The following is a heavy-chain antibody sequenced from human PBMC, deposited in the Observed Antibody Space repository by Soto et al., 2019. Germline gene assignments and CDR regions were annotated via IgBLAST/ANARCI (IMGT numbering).Heavy chain of an antibody. CDR1: GGSFSCYY. J-gene: IGHJ5*02. D-gene: IGHD3-3*01. Sequence: SETLALTCAGYGGSFSCYYLSWIRQRTGKGLEWIGEINHSGSTNYNPSLKSRVTISVDTSKNQFSLKLSSVTAADTAVYYCARVATITIFGVVILRSGSFDPWGQGTLVTVSS. V-gene: IGHV4-34*01. CDR2: INHSGST. CDR3: ARVATITIFGVVILRSGSFDP.